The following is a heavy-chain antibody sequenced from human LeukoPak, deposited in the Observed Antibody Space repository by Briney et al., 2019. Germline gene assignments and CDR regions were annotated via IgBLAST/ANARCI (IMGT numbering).Heavy chain of an antibody. J-gene: IGHJ3*02. D-gene: IGHD2-8*01. CDR2: IYHSGST. V-gene: IGHV4-38-2*02. CDR1: GYSISSGYY. CDR3: ARAPVDCTNGVCYRPVAFDI. Sequence: SETLSLTCTVSGYSISSGYYWGWIRQPPGKGLEWIGSIYHSGSTYYNPSLKSRVTISVDTSKNQFSLKLSSVTAADTAVYYCARAPVDCTNGVCYRPVAFDIWGQGTMVTVSS.